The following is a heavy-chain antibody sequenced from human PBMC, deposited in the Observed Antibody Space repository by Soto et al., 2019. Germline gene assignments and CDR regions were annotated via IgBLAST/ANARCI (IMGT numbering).Heavy chain of an antibody. CDR3: ARDSGYDLYFDY. CDR2: IWYDGSNK. Sequence: QVQLVESGGGVVQPGRSLRLSFAASGFTFSSYGMHWVRQAPGKGLEWVAVIWYDGSNKYYADSVKGRFTISRDNSKNTLYLQMNSLRAEDTAVYYCARDSGYDLYFDYWGQGTMVTVSS. CDR1: GFTFSSYG. J-gene: IGHJ4*02. D-gene: IGHD5-12*01. V-gene: IGHV3-33*01.